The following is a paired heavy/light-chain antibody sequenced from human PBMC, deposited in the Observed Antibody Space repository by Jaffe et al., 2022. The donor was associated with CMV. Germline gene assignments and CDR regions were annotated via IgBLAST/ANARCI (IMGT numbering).Heavy chain of an antibody. CDR1: GFIFSSYS. V-gene: IGHV3-21*01. CDR2: ISSSSGHT. J-gene: IGHJ5*02. D-gene: IGHD6-13*01. CDR3: ARVSRTTSALMSGIAAAGPWNWFDP. Sequence: EVQLVESGGGLVKPGGSLRLSCAASGFIFSSYSMNWVRQAPGKGLEWVSFISSSSGHTYYADSVKGRFTISRDNAKNSLYLQMNSLRAEDTAVYYCARVSRTTSALMSGIAAAGPWNWFDPWGQGTLVTVSS.
Light chain of an antibody. Sequence: DIQMTQSPSSLSASVGDRVTITCRASQSISNYLNWYQQKPGKAPKLLIYGASSLQSGVPSRFSGSGSGTDFTLTISSLQPEDFATYYCQQSYSTPTYTFGQGTKLEIK. CDR3: QQSYSTPTYT. CDR2: GAS. J-gene: IGKJ2*01. V-gene: IGKV1-39*01. CDR1: QSISNY.